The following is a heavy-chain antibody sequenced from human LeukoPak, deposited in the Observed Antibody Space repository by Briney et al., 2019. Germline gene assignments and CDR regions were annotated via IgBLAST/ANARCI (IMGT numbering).Heavy chain of an antibody. CDR3: ARDGLYCTNGVCSSDI. Sequence: ASVKVSCKASGYTFTRHYMNWVRQAPGQGLEWMGRINPGSGATGYAQKFQGRVTMTRDTSTSTVYMELTSLRSADTAVYFCARDGLYCTNGVCSSDIWGQGTLVTVSS. J-gene: IGHJ3*02. CDR1: GYTFTRHY. V-gene: IGHV1-46*01. D-gene: IGHD2-8*01. CDR2: INPGSGAT.